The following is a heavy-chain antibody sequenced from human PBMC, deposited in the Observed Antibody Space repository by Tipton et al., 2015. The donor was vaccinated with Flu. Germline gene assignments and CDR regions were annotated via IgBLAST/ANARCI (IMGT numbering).Heavy chain of an antibody. V-gene: IGHV3-7*01. CDR1: AFTFSSYW. CDR3: AREPGMRHIDFWSAHYWYFDY. Sequence: GSLRLSCAASAFTFSSYWMSWVRQAPGKGLEWVAHIKEDGSEKNYVDSVKGRFTISRDNAKNSLYLQMNSLRVEDTAVYYCAREPGMRHIDFWSAHYWYFDYWGQGNLVTVSS. CDR2: IKEDGSEK. D-gene: IGHD3-3*01. J-gene: IGHJ4*02.